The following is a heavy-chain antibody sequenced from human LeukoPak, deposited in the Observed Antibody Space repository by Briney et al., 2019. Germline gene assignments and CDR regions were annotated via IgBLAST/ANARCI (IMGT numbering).Heavy chain of an antibody. Sequence: SETLSLTCTVSGGSISSSSYYWGWIRQPPGKGLEWIGSIYYSGSTYYNPSLKSRVTISVDTSKNQFSLKLSSVTAADTAVYYCARRPARAEYFHHWGQGTLVTVSS. CDR2: IYYSGST. J-gene: IGHJ1*01. CDR3: ARRPARAEYFHH. V-gene: IGHV4-39*01. CDR1: GGSISSSSYY.